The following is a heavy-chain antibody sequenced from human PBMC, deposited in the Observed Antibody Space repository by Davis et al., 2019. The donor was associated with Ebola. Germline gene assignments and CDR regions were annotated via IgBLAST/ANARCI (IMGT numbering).Heavy chain of an antibody. D-gene: IGHD6-19*01. CDR2: INPNSGGT. CDR1: GYTFTGYY. V-gene: IGHV1-2*06. Sequence: ASVKVSCKASGYTFTGYYMHWVRQAPGQGLEWMGRINPNSGGTNYAQKFQGRVTMTRDTSISTAYMELSRLRSDDTAVYYCARGWRHQWLVRFEENTVPHDYWGQGTLVTVSS. CDR3: ARGWRHQWLVRFEENTVPHDY. J-gene: IGHJ4*02.